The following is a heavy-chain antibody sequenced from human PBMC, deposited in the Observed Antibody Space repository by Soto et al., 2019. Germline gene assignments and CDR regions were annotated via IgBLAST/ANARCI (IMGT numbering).Heavy chain of an antibody. CDR3: ARLSKVKNYYYYGMDV. J-gene: IGHJ6*02. D-gene: IGHD3-22*01. Sequence: SETLSLTCTVSGGSISSSSYYWGWISRPPGKGLEWIGSIYYSGSTYYNPSLKSRVTISVDTSKNQFSLKLSSVTAADTAVYYCARLSKVKNYYYYGMDVWGQATTVT. CDR2: IYYSGST. CDR1: GGSISSSSYY. V-gene: IGHV4-39*01.